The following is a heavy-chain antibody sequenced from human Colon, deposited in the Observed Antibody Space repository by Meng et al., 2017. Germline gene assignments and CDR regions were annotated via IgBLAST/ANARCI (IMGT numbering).Heavy chain of an antibody. CDR3: TRSRPTSRAC. J-gene: IGHJ4*02. CDR1: GFRFSDFS. V-gene: IGHV3-21*01. Sequence: DGQWVESGGGLVKPGGSLRLSCVASGFRFSDFSMTWVRQAPGKGLEWVSSISSSGNIIHYADSVRGRLIISRDNAKESVHLQMNDLRVEDTAMYYCTRSRPTSRACWGQGTLVTVSS. CDR2: ISSSGNII. D-gene: IGHD6-13*01.